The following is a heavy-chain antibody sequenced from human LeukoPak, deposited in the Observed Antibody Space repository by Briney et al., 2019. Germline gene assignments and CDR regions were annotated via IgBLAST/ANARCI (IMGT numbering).Heavy chain of an antibody. CDR3: ARVGYYESSGYYEY. CDR2: INPNSGGT. V-gene: IGHV1-2*06. J-gene: IGHJ4*02. CDR1: GYTLTDYY. Sequence: ASVKVSCKASGYTLTDYYMHWVRQAPGQGLEWMGRINPNSGGTNYAQKFQGRVTMTRDTTISTVYMELSRLRSDDTAVYYCARVGYYESSGYYEYWGQGTLVTVSS. D-gene: IGHD3-22*01.